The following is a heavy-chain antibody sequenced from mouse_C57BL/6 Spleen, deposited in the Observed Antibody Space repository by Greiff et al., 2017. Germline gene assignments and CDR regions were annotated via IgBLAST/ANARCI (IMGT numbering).Heavy chain of an antibody. V-gene: IGHV1-50*01. CDR2: IDPSDSYT. D-gene: IGHD1-1*01. CDR3: ARSRYYGSSL. CDR1: GYTFTSYW. Sequence: QVQLQQPGAELVKPGASVKLSCKASGYTFTSYWMQWVKQRPGQGLEWIGEIDPSDSYTNYNQKFKGKATLTVDTSSSTAYMQLSSLTSEDSAVYYCARSRYYGSSLWGQGTLVTVSA. J-gene: IGHJ3*01.